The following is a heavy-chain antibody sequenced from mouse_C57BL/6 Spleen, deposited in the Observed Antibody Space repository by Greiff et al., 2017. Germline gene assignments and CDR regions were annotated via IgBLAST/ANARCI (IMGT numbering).Heavy chain of an antibody. Sequence: QVQLQQPGAELVKPGASVKLSCKASGYTFTSYWMQWVKQRPGQGLEWIGEIDTSDSYTQYTQKFKGKATLTVDTSSSTAYMQLSSRTSEDSAVYYCARSYYYGSSYPFADWGQGTLVTVSA. J-gene: IGHJ3*01. V-gene: IGHV1-50*01. CDR2: IDTSDSYT. CDR3: ARSYYYGSSYPFAD. D-gene: IGHD1-1*01. CDR1: GYTFTSYW.